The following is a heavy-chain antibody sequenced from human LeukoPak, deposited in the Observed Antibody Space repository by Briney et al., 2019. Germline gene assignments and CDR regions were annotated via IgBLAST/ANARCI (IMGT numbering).Heavy chain of an antibody. Sequence: SETLSLTCTVSGGSITSYYWSWIRQPPGKGLEWIGYMYYSGSTNYHPSLKNRVAISVDTSKNQFSLKLSSVTAADTAVYYCAREYSYGGNGAFDIWGQGTMVTVSS. CDR3: AREYSYGGNGAFDI. CDR1: GGSITSYY. V-gene: IGHV4-59*12. CDR2: MYYSGST. D-gene: IGHD5-18*01. J-gene: IGHJ3*02.